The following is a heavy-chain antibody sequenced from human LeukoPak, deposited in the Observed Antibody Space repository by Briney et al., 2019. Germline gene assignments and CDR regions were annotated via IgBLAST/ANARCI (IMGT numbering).Heavy chain of an antibody. D-gene: IGHD6-13*01. Sequence: GGSLRLSCAASGFTFSSYAMSWVRQAPGKGLEWVSAISGSGGSTYYADSVKGRFTISRDNAKNSLYLQMNSLRAEDTAVYYCARDPFLRYSSSWYTGGDYWGQGTLVTVSS. CDR3: ARDPFLRYSSSWYTGGDY. V-gene: IGHV3-23*01. CDR1: GFTFSSYA. CDR2: ISGSGGST. J-gene: IGHJ4*02.